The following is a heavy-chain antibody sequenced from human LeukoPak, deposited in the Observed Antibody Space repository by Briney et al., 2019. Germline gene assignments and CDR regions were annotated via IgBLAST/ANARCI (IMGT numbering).Heavy chain of an antibody. CDR2: INHSGST. CDR1: GGSFSGYY. V-gene: IGHV4-34*01. J-gene: IGHJ4*02. Sequence: PSETLSLTCAVYGGSFSGYYWSWIRQPPGKGLEWIGEINHSGSTNYNPSLKSRVTISVDTSKNQFSLKLSSVTAADTAVYYCARSPRAVAGSFDYWGQGTLVTVSS. CDR3: ARSPRAVAGSFDY. D-gene: IGHD6-19*01.